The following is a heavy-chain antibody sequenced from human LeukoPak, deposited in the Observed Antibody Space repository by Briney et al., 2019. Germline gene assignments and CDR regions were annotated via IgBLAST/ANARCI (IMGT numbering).Heavy chain of an antibody. V-gene: IGHV4-59*01. D-gene: IGHD5-18*01. CDR2: IYYSGST. CDR3: ARGDRKRGYSYGNFDY. Sequence: SETLSLTCTVSGGSISSYYWSWIRQPPGKGLEWIGYIYYSGSTNYNPSLKSRVTISVDTSKNQFSLKLSSVTAADTAVYYCARGDRKRGYSYGNFDYWGQGTLVTVSS. CDR1: GGSISSYY. J-gene: IGHJ4*02.